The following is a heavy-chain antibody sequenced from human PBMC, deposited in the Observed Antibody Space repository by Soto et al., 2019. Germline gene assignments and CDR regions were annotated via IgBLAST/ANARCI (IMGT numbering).Heavy chain of an antibody. V-gene: IGHV2-5*02. D-gene: IGHD4-17*01. CDR1: GFSLSTSGVG. J-gene: IGHJ6*02. CDR3: AYTLYGDYGFYYYYGMDV. Sequence: QITLKESGPTLVKPTQTLTLTCTFSGFSLSTSGVGVGWIRQPPGKALEWLALIYWDDDKRYSPSLKSRLTITKDTSKNQVVLTMTNMDPVDTATYYCAYTLYGDYGFYYYYGMDVWGQGTTVTVSS. CDR2: IYWDDDK.